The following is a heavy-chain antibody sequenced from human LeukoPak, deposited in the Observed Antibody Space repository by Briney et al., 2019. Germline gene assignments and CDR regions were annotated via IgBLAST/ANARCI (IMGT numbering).Heavy chain of an antibody. CDR2: IYSTGRS. CDR1: GGSISNYF. V-gene: IGHV4-4*07. CDR3: ARVAASIAAAGRQDYYYYYMDV. J-gene: IGHJ6*03. Sequence: SETLSPTCTVSGGSISNYFWSWVRQPAGKGLEWIGRIYSTGRSDYNPSLKSRITMSVDTSKNQFSLKLSSVTAADTAVYYCARVAASIAAAGRQDYYYYYMDVWGKGTTVTISS. D-gene: IGHD6-13*01.